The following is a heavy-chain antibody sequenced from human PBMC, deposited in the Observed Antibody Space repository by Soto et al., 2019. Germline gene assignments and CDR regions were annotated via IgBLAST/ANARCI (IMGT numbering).Heavy chain of an antibody. CDR1: GGTFSSYA. V-gene: IGHV1-69*01. Sequence: QVQLVQSGAEVKKPGSSVKVSCKASGGTFSSYAISWVRQAPGQGLEWMGGIIPIFGTANYAQKFKGRVTITADESTSTASRELSSLRSEDTAVYYCASTDIVVVPAAYYYYGMDVWGQGTTVTVSS. CDR3: ASTDIVVVPAAYYYYGMDV. J-gene: IGHJ6*02. CDR2: IIPIFGTA. D-gene: IGHD2-2*01.